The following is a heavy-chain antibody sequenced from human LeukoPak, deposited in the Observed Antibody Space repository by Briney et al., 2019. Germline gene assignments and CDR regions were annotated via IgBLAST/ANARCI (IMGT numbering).Heavy chain of an antibody. V-gene: IGHV3-23*01. D-gene: IGHD3-22*01. Sequence: GGSLRLSCAASGFTFSSYAMSWVRQAPGKGLEWVSAITGSGGATYYADSVKGRFTISRDNSKNTLYLQVSSLRAEDTAVYFCAKAYSSGYFFDFWGQGTLVTVSS. CDR3: AKAYSSGYFFDF. CDR2: ITGSGGAT. J-gene: IGHJ4*02. CDR1: GFTFSSYA.